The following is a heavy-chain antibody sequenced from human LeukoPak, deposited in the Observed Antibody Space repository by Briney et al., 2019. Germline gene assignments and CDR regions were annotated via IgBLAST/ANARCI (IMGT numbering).Heavy chain of an antibody. CDR2: TKHSEST. V-gene: IGHV4-34*01. J-gene: IGHJ4*02. CDR3: ARVIGSDTRDYYLGY. CDR1: GGSFSDYY. Sequence: SDTLSLTCAVYGGSFSDYYWSWIRQSPGKGLEWIGEIKSTGTTNWIGETKHSESTNYNPSLKSRVTISADTSKNQFSLKLTSVTAADTAVYYCARVIGSDTRDYYLGYWGQGTLVTVYS. D-gene: IGHD2-2*01.